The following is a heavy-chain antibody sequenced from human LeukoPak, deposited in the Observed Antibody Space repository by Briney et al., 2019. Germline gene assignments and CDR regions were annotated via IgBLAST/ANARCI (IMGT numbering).Heavy chain of an antibody. CDR2: ISGSGGRT. D-gene: IGHD3-3*01. CDR3: THSLFIRFLEWLLSY. V-gene: IGHV3-23*01. Sequence: PGGSLRLSCAASGFTFSSYAMSWVRQAPGKGLEWVAVISGSGGRTYYVDSVKGRFTISRDNSKNTLYLQMNSLRAEDTAVYYCTHSLFIRFLEWLLSYWGQGTLVTVSS. CDR1: GFTFSSYA. J-gene: IGHJ4*02.